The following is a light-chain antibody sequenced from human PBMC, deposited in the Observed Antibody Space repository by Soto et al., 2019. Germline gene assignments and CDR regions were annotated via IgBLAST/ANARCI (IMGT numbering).Light chain of an antibody. V-gene: IGKV1-5*01. J-gene: IGKJ1*01. CDR2: DAS. CDR3: QQYNSYPWT. CDR1: QTIGSW. Sequence: DIHMTQSPSTLSASLGERVPFTXXASQTIGSWLAWYQQKPGRAPKLLIFDASSLESGVPSRFSGNGSGTEFTLTISGLQPDDFASYYCQQYNSYPWTFGQGTKVDIK.